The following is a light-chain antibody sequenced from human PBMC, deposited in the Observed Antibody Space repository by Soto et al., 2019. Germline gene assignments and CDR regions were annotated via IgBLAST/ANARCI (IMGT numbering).Light chain of an antibody. J-gene: IGLJ1*01. V-gene: IGLV1-51*01. CDR3: GSWDSSLSAYV. Sequence: VLTQPPSVSAAPGQKVTISCSGSSSNIGGNSVSWYQQLPGTAPKLLIYDDNKRPSGIPDRFSGSKSGTSATLGITGFQTGDEADYYCGSWDSSLSAYVFGTGTKSPA. CDR2: DDN. CDR1: SSNIGGNS.